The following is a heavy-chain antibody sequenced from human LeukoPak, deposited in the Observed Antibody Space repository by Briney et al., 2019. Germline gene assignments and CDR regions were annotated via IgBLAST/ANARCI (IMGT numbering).Heavy chain of an antibody. CDR3: AGGQYSAHDY. V-gene: IGHV4-61*02. CDR1: GGSIRSGSYY. CDR2: VYTSGST. Sequence: SQTLSLTCTVSGGSIRSGSYYWSWIRQAAGKGLEWIGRVYTSGSTNYNPSLKSRITILVDTSKNQFSLKLSSVTPEDTAVYYCAGGQYSAHDYWGQGTLVTVSS. J-gene: IGHJ4*02. D-gene: IGHD4-11*01.